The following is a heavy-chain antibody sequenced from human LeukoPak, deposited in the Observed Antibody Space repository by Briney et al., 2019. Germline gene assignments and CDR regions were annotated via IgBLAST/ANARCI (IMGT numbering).Heavy chain of an antibody. D-gene: IGHD6-13*01. Sequence: SETLSLTCAVYGGSFSGYYWSWIRQPPGKGLEWIGEINHSGSTNYNPSLKSRVTISVDTSKNQFSLKLSSVTAADTAVYYCARVGSSWNENWFDPWGQGTLVTVSS. CDR2: INHSGST. CDR1: GGSFSGYY. CDR3: ARVGSSWNENWFDP. V-gene: IGHV4-34*01. J-gene: IGHJ5*02.